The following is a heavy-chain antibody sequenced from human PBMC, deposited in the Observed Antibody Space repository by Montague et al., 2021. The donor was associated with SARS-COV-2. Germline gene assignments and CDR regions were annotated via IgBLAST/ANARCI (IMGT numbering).Heavy chain of an antibody. Sequence: SLRLSCAASRLPFNGYAMHWVRQAPGKGLEWLTFISHDVSNHRYADSVKGRFTIPRDNSKNTLCLQMDSLRPEDTAVYYCAREGYRSGSFYIDYWGQGTLVTVSS. J-gene: IGHJ4*01. D-gene: IGHD1-26*01. CDR1: RLPFNGYA. CDR3: AREGYRSGSFYIDY. V-gene: IGHV3-30*04. CDR2: ISHDVSNH.